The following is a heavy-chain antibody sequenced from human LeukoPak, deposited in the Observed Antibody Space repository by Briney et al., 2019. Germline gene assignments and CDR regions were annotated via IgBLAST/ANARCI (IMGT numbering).Heavy chain of an antibody. Sequence: GGSLRLSCAASGFTFENYAMHGVRKVPGKGLEWVSGISWNGGIIGYEDSVKGRFTISRDSAKNSLYLQMNSLRVEDTALYYCAKGGLRLYFGQFHYWGQGTLVTVSS. CDR2: ISWNGGII. J-gene: IGHJ4*02. CDR3: AKGGLRLYFGQFHY. D-gene: IGHD3-10*01. CDR1: GFTFENYA. V-gene: IGHV3-9*01.